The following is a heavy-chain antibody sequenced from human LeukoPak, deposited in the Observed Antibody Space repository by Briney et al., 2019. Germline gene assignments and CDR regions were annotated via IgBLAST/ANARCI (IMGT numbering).Heavy chain of an antibody. Sequence: ASVKVSCKASGYTFTSYGISWVRQAPGQGLEWMGWISAYNGNTNYAQRLQGRVTMTTDTSTSTAYMELRSLRSDDTAVYYCAREGVGLFSSSWYNYYYYMDVWGKGTTVTVSS. CDR3: AREGVGLFSSSWYNYYYYMDV. V-gene: IGHV1-18*01. CDR2: ISAYNGNT. J-gene: IGHJ6*03. D-gene: IGHD6-13*01. CDR1: GYTFTSYG.